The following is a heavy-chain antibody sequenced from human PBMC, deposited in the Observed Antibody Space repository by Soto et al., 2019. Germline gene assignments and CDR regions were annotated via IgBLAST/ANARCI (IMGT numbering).Heavy chain of an antibody. Sequence: EVQLLEAGGGLVQPGGSRRLSCAASGFTFISYAMSWVRQAPGKGLEWVSTISDSGSTYYADSVKGRFTISRYISTNTLYVQMSSLRAEATAVYYCAKGGEGYCSGTSCLYHMDAWGKGTTVTVSS. CDR1: GFTFISYA. D-gene: IGHD2-15*01. V-gene: IGHV3-23*01. CDR3: AKGGEGYCSGTSCLYHMDA. J-gene: IGHJ6*03. CDR2: ISDSGST.